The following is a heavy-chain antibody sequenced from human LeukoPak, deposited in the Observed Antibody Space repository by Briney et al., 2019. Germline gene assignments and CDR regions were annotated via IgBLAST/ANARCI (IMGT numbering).Heavy chain of an antibody. Sequence: GGSLRLSCAASGFTFDDYAMHWVRQAPGKGLEGVSGSSWNSGSIGYADSVKGRFTISRDNAKNSLYLQINSLRAEDMALYYCATADDYGGNSDLFDYWGQGTLVTVSS. CDR1: GFTFDDYA. CDR2: SSWNSGSI. V-gene: IGHV3-9*03. J-gene: IGHJ4*02. CDR3: ATADDYGGNSDLFDY. D-gene: IGHD4-23*01.